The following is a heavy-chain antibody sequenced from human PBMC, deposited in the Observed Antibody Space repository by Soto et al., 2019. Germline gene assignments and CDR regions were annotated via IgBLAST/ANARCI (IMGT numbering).Heavy chain of an antibody. V-gene: IGHV3-30-3*01. J-gene: IGHJ6*02. D-gene: IGHD6-13*01. CDR2: ISYDGNNK. CDR1: GFSFSSYA. CDR3: ARAPPRCIAAPGTWGSGMDV. Sequence: QVQVVESGGGVVQPGRSMRLSCADSGFSFSSYAMHWVRQAPGKGLEWLAVISYDGNNKYYADSVKGRITISRDSSKNMVYLQMNSLRPEDTAVYYCARAPPRCIAAPGTWGSGMDVCGQGTTVTVSS.